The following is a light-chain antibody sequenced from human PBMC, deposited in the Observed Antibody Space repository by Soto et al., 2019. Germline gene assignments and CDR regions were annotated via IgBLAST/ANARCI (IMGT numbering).Light chain of an antibody. CDR3: QQRSNWLT. Sequence: EIVLTQSPASLSLSPGDRASLSGRASQSVSSYLAWYQQKPGQAPRLLIYDASNRATGIPARFSGSGSGTDFTLTISSLEPEDFAVYYCQQRSNWLTFGGGTKVDIK. CDR1: QSVSSY. J-gene: IGKJ4*01. CDR2: DAS. V-gene: IGKV3-11*01.